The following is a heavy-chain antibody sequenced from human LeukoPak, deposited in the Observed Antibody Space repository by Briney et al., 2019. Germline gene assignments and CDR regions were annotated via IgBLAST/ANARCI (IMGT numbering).Heavy chain of an antibody. CDR2: ISSSSYI. V-gene: IGHV3-21*01. J-gene: IGHJ4*02. Sequence: GGSLRLSCAASGFTFSSYSMNWVRQAPGKGLEWVSSISSSSYIYYADSVKGRFTISRDNAKNSLYLQMNSLRAEDTAVYYCARLVGGGGLFDYWGQGTLVTVSS. D-gene: IGHD1-26*01. CDR1: GFTFSSYS. CDR3: ARLVGGGGLFDY.